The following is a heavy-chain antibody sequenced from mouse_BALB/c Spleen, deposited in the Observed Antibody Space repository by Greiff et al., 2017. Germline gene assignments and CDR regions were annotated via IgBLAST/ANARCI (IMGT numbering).Heavy chain of an antibody. V-gene: IGHV4-1*02. J-gene: IGHJ4*01. D-gene: IGHD1-2*01. CDR2: INPDSSTI. CDR1: GFDFSRYW. Sequence: EVMLVESGGGLVQPGGSLKVSCAASGFDFSRYWMSWVRQAPGKGLEWIGEINPDSSTINYTPSLKDKFIISRDNAKNTLYLQMNKVRSEDTALYYCARGYYYGSYAMDHWGQGTSVTVSS. CDR3: ARGYYYGSYAMDH.